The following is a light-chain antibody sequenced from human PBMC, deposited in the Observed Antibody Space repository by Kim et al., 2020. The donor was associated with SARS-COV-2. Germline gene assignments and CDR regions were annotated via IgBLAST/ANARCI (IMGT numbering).Light chain of an antibody. CDR3: QAWDSSIVV. CDR1: KLGNKY. J-gene: IGLJ2*01. V-gene: IGLV3-1*01. CDR2: QDS. Sequence: SVSPGQTASITCSGNKLGNKYAFWYQQKPGHSPVLVIYQDSKRPSGIPERFSGSNSASTATLTISGTQTMDEADYYCQAWDSSIVVFGGGTQLTVL.